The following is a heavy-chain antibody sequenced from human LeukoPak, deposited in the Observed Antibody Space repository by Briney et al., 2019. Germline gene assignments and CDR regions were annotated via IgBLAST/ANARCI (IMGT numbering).Heavy chain of an antibody. V-gene: IGHV4-38-2*02. CDR2: IYHSVST. J-gene: IGHJ3*02. Sequence: PSDTRSLTRTVAGYSISSGYYWGWIRQPPGKELEWIGSIYHSVSTSYNPSFKSRVTISVDTSKNQFSLKLSSVTAADTAVYYCARDPATYSYDSSGIWDAFDIWGRGTMVTVSS. D-gene: IGHD3-22*01. CDR3: ARDPATYSYDSSGIWDAFDI. CDR1: GYSISSGYY.